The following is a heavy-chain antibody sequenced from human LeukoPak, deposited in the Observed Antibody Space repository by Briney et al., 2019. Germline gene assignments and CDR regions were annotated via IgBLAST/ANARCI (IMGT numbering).Heavy chain of an antibody. CDR3: ARGSDVGYCSGGSCYSGVWWFDP. D-gene: IGHD2-15*01. V-gene: IGHV6-1*01. J-gene: IGHJ5*02. CDR1: GHSVSSNSDA. Sequence: SQTLSRTCAISGHSVSSNSDAWNWIRQSPSRGLEWLGRTYYRSKWYNDYAVSVKSRITINPDTSKNQFSLQLNSVTPEDTAVYYCARGSDVGYCSGGSCYSGVWWFDPWGQGTLVTVSS. CDR2: TYYRSKWYN.